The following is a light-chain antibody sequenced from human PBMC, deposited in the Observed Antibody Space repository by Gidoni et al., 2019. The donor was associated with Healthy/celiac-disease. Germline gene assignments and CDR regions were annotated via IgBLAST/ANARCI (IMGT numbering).Light chain of an antibody. Sequence: DIQMTQSPSTLSASVGDRVTITCRASQSSSSWLAWYQQKPGKAPKLLIYDASSLESGVPSRFSCSGSGTEFTLTISSLQPDDFATYYCQQYNSYWTFGQGTKVEIK. V-gene: IGKV1-5*01. J-gene: IGKJ1*01. CDR3: QQYNSYWT. CDR2: DAS. CDR1: QSSSSW.